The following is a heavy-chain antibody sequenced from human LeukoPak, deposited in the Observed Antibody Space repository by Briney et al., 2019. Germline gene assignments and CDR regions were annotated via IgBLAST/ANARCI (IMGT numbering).Heavy chain of an antibody. CDR3: RRGYRKRVGATHVGYDY. CDR1: GGSICGYY. D-gene: IGHD1-26*01. J-gene: IGHJ4*02. V-gene: IGHV4-59*01. CDR2: LYYSRST. Sequence: SETLSFNSTGSGGSICGYYWSRMPQPPGQGLEGIMNLYYSRSTNYNPSLKSRTTISVDTTNKAFSLQLSSMTAEDTAEYYGRRGYRKRVGATHVGYDYWGQGTLVTVSS.